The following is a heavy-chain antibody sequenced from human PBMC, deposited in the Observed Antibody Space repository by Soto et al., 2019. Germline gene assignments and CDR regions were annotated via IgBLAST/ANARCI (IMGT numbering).Heavy chain of an antibody. J-gene: IGHJ5*02. CDR3: ARLWCSGGSCYSGNWFDP. Sequence: LRLSSAASAFTFSDYYMSLIRQAPVKGLEWVSYISSSGSTIYYADSVKGRFTISRDNAKNSLYLQMNSLRAEDTAVYYCARLWCSGGSCYSGNWFDPWGQGTLVTVSS. CDR1: AFTFSDYY. V-gene: IGHV3-11*01. D-gene: IGHD2-15*01. CDR2: ISSSGSTI.